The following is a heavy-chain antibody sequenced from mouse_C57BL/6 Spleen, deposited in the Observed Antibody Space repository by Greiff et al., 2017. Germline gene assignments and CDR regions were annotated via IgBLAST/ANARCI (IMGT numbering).Heavy chain of an antibody. Sequence: EVKLMESEGGLVQPGSSMKLSCTASGFTFSDYYMAWVRQVPEKGLEWVANINYDGSSTYYLDSLKSRFIISRDNATNILYLQMSSLKSEDTATYFCARARWYFGVRGTGTTVTVSS. CDR2: INYDGSST. J-gene: IGHJ1*03. V-gene: IGHV5-16*01. CDR3: ARARWYFGV. CDR1: GFTFSDYY.